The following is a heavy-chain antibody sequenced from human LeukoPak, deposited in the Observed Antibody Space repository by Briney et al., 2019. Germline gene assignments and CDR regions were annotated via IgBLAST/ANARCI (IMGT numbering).Heavy chain of an antibody. D-gene: IGHD2-2*02. V-gene: IGHV3-21*04. CDR2: ISSSSSYI. J-gene: IGHJ4*02. CDR3: AKGPSLSVVVPAAILALLDY. CDR1: GFTFSSYS. Sequence: GGSLRLSCAASGFTFSSYSMNWVRQAPGKGLEWVSSISSSSSYIYYADSVKGRFTISRDNAKNSLYLQMNSLRAEDTAVYYCAKGPSLSVVVPAAILALLDYWGQGTLVTVSS.